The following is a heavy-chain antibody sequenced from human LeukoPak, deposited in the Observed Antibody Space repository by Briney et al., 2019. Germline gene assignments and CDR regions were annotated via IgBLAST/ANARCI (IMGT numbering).Heavy chain of an antibody. CDR2: ISYDGSNK. Sequence: GGSLRLSCAASGFTFSSYAMHWVRQAPGKGLEWVAVISYDGSNKYYADSVKGRFTISRDNSKNTLYLQMNSLRAEDTAVYYCAREATSSGWYLSRPSNYYYYMDVWGKGTTVTISS. J-gene: IGHJ6*03. CDR1: GFTFSSYA. CDR3: AREATSSGWYLSRPSNYYYYMDV. V-gene: IGHV3-30*04. D-gene: IGHD6-19*01.